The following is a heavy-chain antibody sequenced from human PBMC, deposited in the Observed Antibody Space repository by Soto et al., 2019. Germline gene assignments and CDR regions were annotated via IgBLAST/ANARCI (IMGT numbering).Heavy chain of an antibody. J-gene: IGHJ4*02. CDR1: GGSISSGGYY. CDR2: IYYSGST. Sequence: QVQLQESGPGLVKPSQTLSLTCTVSGGSISSGGYYWSWIRQHPGKGLEWIGYIYYSGSTYYNPALKSRVTISVDTSKNQFSLKLSSVTAADTAVYYCARVLCSGGSCHRFDYWGQGTLVTVSS. D-gene: IGHD2-15*01. V-gene: IGHV4-31*03. CDR3: ARVLCSGGSCHRFDY.